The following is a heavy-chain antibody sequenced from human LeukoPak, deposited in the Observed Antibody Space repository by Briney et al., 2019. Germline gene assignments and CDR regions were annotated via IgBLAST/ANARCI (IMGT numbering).Heavy chain of an antibody. CDR2: ISYDGSNK. J-gene: IGHJ4*02. CDR1: GFTFSSYG. CDR3: AKEDYYDSSGYYLPFTLWG. Sequence: GRSLRLTCAASGFTFSSYGMHWVRQAPGKGLEWVAVISYDGSNKYYADSVKGRFTISRDNSKNTLYLQMNSLRAEDTAVYYCAKEDYYDSSGYYLPFTLWGWGQGTLVTVSS. D-gene: IGHD3-22*01. V-gene: IGHV3-30*18.